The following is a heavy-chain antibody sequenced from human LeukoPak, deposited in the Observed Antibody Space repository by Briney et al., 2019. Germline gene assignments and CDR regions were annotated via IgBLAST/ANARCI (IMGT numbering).Heavy chain of an antibody. CDR1: GFIFTDYG. V-gene: IGHV3-33*06. Sequence: GGSLRLSCGASGFIFTDYGFHWVRQAPGKGLEWVAAIWSDSTNMFYAQSVKGRFIIQRDDYQNTVYLEMSSLRAEDTAVYYCTKDAQRGFDYSNSFQFWGQGSLVTVSS. J-gene: IGHJ4*02. CDR3: TKDAQRGFDYSNSFQF. D-gene: IGHD4-11*01. CDR2: IWSDSTNM.